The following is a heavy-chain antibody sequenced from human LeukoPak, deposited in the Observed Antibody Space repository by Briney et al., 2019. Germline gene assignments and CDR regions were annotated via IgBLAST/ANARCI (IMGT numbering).Heavy chain of an antibody. D-gene: IGHD1-26*01. CDR2: NSSSGSTI. CDR1: GFTFSDYY. Sequence: KPGGSLRLSCAASGFTFSDYYMSWIRQAPGKGLEWVSYNSSSGSTIYYADSVKGRFTISRDNAKNSLSLQMNSLRAEDTAVYYCARGTYSGTYYAWYYFDYWGQGTLVTVSS. CDR3: ARGTYSGTYYAWYYFDY. V-gene: IGHV3-11*01. J-gene: IGHJ4*02.